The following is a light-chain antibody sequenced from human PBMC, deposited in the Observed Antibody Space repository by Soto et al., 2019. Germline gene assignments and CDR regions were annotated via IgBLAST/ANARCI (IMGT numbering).Light chain of an antibody. Sequence: DIQMTKSPSTLYPSVRDRVTITGRASQTISKWLAWYQQRPGKAPKLLIDEASNLQSGVPSRFSGSGSGTEFTLAISGLQPDDFAHYYCQQYNTYVKNFGQATKLESK. CDR1: QTISKW. CDR2: EAS. CDR3: QQYNTYVKN. V-gene: IGKV1-5*01. J-gene: IGKJ2*01.